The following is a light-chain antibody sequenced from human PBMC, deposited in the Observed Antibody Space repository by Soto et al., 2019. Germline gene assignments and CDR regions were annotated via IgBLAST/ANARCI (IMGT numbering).Light chain of an antibody. Sequence: QSVLTQPPSVSAAPGQKVTISCSGGSSNIGNSFVSWYQQLPRTAPKLLIYENNKRPSGIPDRFAGSKSGSSATLGITGLQTGDEADYYCGTWDSSLSVVVFGGWTKVTVL. CDR1: SSNIGNSF. CDR3: GTWDSSLSVVV. V-gene: IGLV1-51*02. CDR2: ENN. J-gene: IGLJ2*01.